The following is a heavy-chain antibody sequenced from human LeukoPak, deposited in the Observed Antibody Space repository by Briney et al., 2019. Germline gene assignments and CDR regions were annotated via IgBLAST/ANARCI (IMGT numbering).Heavy chain of an antibody. V-gene: IGHV3-9*03. J-gene: IGHJ3*02. Sequence: GGSLRLSCAASGFTFDDYAMHWVRHAPGKGLEWVSGISWNSGSIGYADSVKGRFTISRDNAKNSLYLQMNSLRAEDMALYYCAKDIRGYYYDSSVSFDIWGQGQWSPSLQ. CDR3: AKDIRGYYYDSSVSFDI. D-gene: IGHD3-22*01. CDR2: ISWNSGSI. CDR1: GFTFDDYA.